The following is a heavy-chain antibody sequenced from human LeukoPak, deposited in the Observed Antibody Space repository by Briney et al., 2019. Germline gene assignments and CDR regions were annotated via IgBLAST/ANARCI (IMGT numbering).Heavy chain of an antibody. J-gene: IGHJ4*02. Sequence: PGRSLRLSCAASGFTFSSYGMHWVRQAPGKGLKWVAVISYDGSNKYYADSVKGRFTISRDNSKNTLYLQMNSLRAEDTAVYYCGKGAHTAENWGQGTLVTVSS. D-gene: IGHD5-18*01. V-gene: IGHV3-30*18. CDR1: GFTFSSYG. CDR2: ISYDGSNK. CDR3: GKGAHTAEN.